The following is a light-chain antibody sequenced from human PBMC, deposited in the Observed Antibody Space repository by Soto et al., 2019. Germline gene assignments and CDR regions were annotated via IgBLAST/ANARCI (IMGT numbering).Light chain of an antibody. Sequence: EIVMTQSPATLSVSPGERATLSCRASQSVSNALGWYHQKPGQPPKLLIYGASTRHSGVPARFSGSGSGTEFTLTISSLQAEDFASYYCQQDNNCPRTFGQGTKVDI. CDR3: QQDNNCPRT. CDR2: GAS. J-gene: IGKJ1*01. V-gene: IGKV3-15*01. CDR1: QSVSNA.